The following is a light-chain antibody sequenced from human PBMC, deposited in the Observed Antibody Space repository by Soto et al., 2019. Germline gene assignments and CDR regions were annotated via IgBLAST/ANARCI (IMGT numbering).Light chain of an antibody. CDR1: QSVLSSSNNKNF. CDR2: WAS. J-gene: IGKJ2*01. CDR3: QQYYSIPYT. Sequence: DIVMTQSPDSLAVSLGERATINCKSSQSVLSSSNNKNFLAWYQQKPGQSPKLLIYWASTRESGVPDRFSGRGSGTDFTLTIGSLQAEDVAVYYCQQYYSIPYTFGQGIKLEIK. V-gene: IGKV4-1*01.